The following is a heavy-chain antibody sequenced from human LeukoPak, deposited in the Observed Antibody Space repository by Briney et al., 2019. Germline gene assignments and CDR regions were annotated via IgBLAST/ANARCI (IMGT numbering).Heavy chain of an antibody. Sequence: SETLSLTCTVSGGSISSGDYYWSWIRQPPGKGLEWIGYIYYSGSTYYNPSLKSRVTISVDTSKSQFSLKLSSVTAADTAVYYCARDVSPYYDFWSGYYTYFDYWGQGTLVTVSS. J-gene: IGHJ4*02. CDR2: IYYSGST. V-gene: IGHV4-30-4*08. D-gene: IGHD3-3*01. CDR1: GGSISSGDYY. CDR3: ARDVSPYYDFWSGYYTYFDY.